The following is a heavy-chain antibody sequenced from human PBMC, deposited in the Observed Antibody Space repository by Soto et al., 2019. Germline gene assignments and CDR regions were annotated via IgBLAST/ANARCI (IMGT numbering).Heavy chain of an antibody. CDR1: GASISDYY. V-gene: IGHV4-4*07. CDR3: AGTGGSGISDH. J-gene: IGHJ4*02. D-gene: IGHD1-20*01. Sequence: QVQLQESGPGLVKPSETLSLICSVSGASISDYYWTWIRQPAGGGLEWIGRMSITENTDYNPSLGGRVTMSGDTSRNQFPLQLTSVTAGETARYYCAGTGGSGISDHWGQGTPVNLPS. CDR2: MSITENT.